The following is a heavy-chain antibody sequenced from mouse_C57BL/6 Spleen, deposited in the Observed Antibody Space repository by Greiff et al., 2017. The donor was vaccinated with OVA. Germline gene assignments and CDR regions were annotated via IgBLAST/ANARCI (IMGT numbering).Heavy chain of an antibody. CDR3: AREKYGYDGGFAY. V-gene: IGHV1-64*01. CDR1: GYTFTSYW. Sequence: VQLQQSGAELVKPGASVKLSCKASGYTFTSYWMHWVKQRPGQGLEWIGMIHPNSGSTNYNEKFKSKATLTVDKSSSTAYMQLSSLTSEDSAVYYCAREKYGYDGGFAYWGQGTLVTVSA. J-gene: IGHJ3*01. CDR2: IHPNSGST. D-gene: IGHD2-2*01.